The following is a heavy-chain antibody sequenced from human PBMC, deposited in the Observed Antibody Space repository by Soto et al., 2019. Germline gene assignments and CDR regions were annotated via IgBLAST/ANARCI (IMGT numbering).Heavy chain of an antibody. Sequence: QVQLVQSGVEVKKPGASVKVSCKAMGYTFSNYGLSWVRQAPGEGLEWLGWISGYNGHTKYAQKVRDRVTLTTDTSANTAYLELRSLRSDDTAVYYCVRGDGGYFDHWGQGTLVLVSS. CDR3: VRGDGGYFDH. CDR2: ISGYNGHT. CDR1: GYTFSNYG. V-gene: IGHV1-18*01. J-gene: IGHJ4*02. D-gene: IGHD3-16*01.